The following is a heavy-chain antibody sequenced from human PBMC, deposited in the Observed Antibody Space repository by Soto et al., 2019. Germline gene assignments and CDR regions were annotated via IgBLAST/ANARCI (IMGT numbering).Heavy chain of an antibody. V-gene: IGHV5-51*01. D-gene: IGHD3-3*01. Sequence: GESLKISCRGSGYDFNTNWFGWVRQLPGRGLEWVGIMYPGDSDTRYNPSLQGHVTLSVDVTVSTAFLQWRSLETSDTGMYFCARLPRDCNKTSCYYADHWGQGTQVTVPQ. J-gene: IGHJ4*02. CDR1: GYDFNTNW. CDR3: ARLPRDCNKTSCYYADH. CDR2: MYPGDSDT.